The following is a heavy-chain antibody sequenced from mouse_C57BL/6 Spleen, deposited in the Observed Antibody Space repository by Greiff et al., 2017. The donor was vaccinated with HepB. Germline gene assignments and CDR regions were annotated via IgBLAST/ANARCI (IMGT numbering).Heavy chain of an antibody. CDR1: GYAFTNYL. J-gene: IGHJ2*01. V-gene: IGHV1-54*01. CDR3: ARDRTGSYYFDY. CDR2: INPGSGGT. Sequence: VQLQQSGAELVRPGTSVKVSCKASGYAFTNYLIEWVKQRPGQGLEWIGVINPGSGGTKYNEKFKGKATLTADKSSSTAYMQLSSLTSEDSAVYFCARDRTGSYYFDYWGQGTTLTVSS. D-gene: IGHD4-1*01.